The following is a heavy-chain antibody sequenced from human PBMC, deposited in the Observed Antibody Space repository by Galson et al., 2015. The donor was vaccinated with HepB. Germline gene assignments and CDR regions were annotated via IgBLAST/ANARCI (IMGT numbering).Heavy chain of an antibody. Sequence: SVKVSCKASGYTFTSYAMHWVRQAPGQRLEWMGWVYAGNGDIKYSQKFQGRVTITRDTSASTAYMELSSLRSEDTAVYYCVRGGVAPGYYYYMDVWGKGTTVTVSS. J-gene: IGHJ6*03. D-gene: IGHD2-15*01. CDR3: VRGGVAPGYYYYMDV. V-gene: IGHV1-3*01. CDR1: GYTFTSYA. CDR2: VYAGNGDI.